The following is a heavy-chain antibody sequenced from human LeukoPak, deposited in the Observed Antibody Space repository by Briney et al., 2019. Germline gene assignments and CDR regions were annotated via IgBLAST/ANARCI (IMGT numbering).Heavy chain of an antibody. Sequence: PGGSLRLSCAASGFTFTSYAVSWVRRTPGEGLEWVSAITGSGGTTYYADSVKGRFTISRDNSRNTLYLHMNSLRAEDTAVYYCAKTIVPTMTFDYWGQGTLVTVSS. V-gene: IGHV3-23*01. D-gene: IGHD2-8*01. J-gene: IGHJ4*02. CDR3: AKTIVPTMTFDY. CDR1: GFTFTSYA. CDR2: ITGSGGTT.